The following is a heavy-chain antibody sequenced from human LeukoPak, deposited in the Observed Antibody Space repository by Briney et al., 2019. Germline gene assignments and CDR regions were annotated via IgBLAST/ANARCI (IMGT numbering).Heavy chain of an antibody. CDR3: ARERLSYCGGDCP. CDR1: GFTFSGYW. V-gene: IGHV3-74*01. CDR2: INSDGRNT. Sequence: GGSLRLSCAASGFTFSGYWMHWVRQTPGKGPVWISAINSDGRNTVYADSVKGRFTISRDNAKNTVYLQMNSLGAEDTAVYYCARERLSYCGGDCPWGQGTLVTVSS. J-gene: IGHJ5*02. D-gene: IGHD2-21*02.